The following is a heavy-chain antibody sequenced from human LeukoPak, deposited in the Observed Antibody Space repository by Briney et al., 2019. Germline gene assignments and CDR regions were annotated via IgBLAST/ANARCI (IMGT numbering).Heavy chain of an antibody. CDR2: ISYDGSNK. CDR3: AKDRTYDYGTYDAFDI. J-gene: IGHJ3*02. CDR1: GFTFDSYG. D-gene: IGHD4-17*01. Sequence: GRSLRLSCAASGFTFDSYGMHWVRQAPGKGLERVAVISYDGSNKYYVDSVKGRFTISRDNSKNTLYLQMNSLRPEDTAVYYCAKDRTYDYGTYDAFDIWGPGTMVTVSS. V-gene: IGHV3-30*18.